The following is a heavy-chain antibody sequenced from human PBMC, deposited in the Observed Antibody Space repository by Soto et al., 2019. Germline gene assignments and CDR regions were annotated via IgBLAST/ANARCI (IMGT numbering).Heavy chain of an antibody. V-gene: IGHV1-69*13. CDR2: IIPIFGTA. D-gene: IGHD4-17*01. J-gene: IGHJ6*02. CDR1: GGTFSSYG. Sequence: GAAVKVSCKASGGTFSSYGISWVRQAPGQGLEWMGGIIPIFGTANYAQRFQGRVTITADESTSTAYMELSSLRSEDTAVYYCARVTTVPQPYYYYDMDVWGQGTTVTVSS. CDR3: ARVTTVPQPYYYYDMDV.